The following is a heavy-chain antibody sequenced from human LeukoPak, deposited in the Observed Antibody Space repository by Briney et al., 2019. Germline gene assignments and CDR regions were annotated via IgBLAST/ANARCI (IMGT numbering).Heavy chain of an antibody. CDR3: AKRGDGGHKSLEY. J-gene: IGHJ4*02. Sequence: GGSLRLSCTASGFTFSNYGMHWVRQAPGKGLEWVATITYDGSSEYYADSVKDRFTVSRDNSKNTLYLQMSSLKTEDTAVYYCAKRGDGGHKSLEYWGQGTLVIVSS. CDR1: GFTFSNYG. V-gene: IGHV3-30*18. D-gene: IGHD3-16*01. CDR2: ITYDGSSE.